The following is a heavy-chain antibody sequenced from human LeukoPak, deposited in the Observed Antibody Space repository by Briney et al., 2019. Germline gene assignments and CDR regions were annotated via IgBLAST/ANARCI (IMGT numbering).Heavy chain of an antibody. CDR1: GGSISSYY. Sequence: SSETLSLTCTVSGGSISSYYWGWIRQPPGKGLEWIGSIYYSGSTYYNPSLKSRVTISVDTSKNQFSLKLSSVTAADTAVYYCARESLMWELLTSAYFDYWGQGTLVTVSS. V-gene: IGHV4-39*07. CDR3: ARESLMWELLTSAYFDY. J-gene: IGHJ4*02. D-gene: IGHD1-26*01. CDR2: IYYSGST.